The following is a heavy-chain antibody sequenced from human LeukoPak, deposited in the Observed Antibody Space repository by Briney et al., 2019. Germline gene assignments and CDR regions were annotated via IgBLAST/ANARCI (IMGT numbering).Heavy chain of an antibody. CDR2: ISYDGSNK. V-gene: IGHV3-30*18. D-gene: IGHD1-26*01. J-gene: IGHJ3*02. CDR1: GFTFSSYG. Sequence: GGSLRLSCAASGFTFSSYGMHWVRQAPGKGLEWVAVISYDGSNKYYADSVKGRFTISRDNSKNTLYLQRNSLRAEDTAVYYCAKDHYSGSQGVAFDIWGQGTMVTVSS. CDR3: AKDHYSGSQGVAFDI.